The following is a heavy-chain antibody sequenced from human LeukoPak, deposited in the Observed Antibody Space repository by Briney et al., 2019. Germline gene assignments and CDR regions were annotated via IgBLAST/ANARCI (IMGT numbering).Heavy chain of an antibody. CDR2: MNPNSGGT. D-gene: IGHD1-26*01. V-gene: IGHV1-2*02. Sequence: ASVKVSCKASGYTFTSYVTNWVRQATGQGLEWMGWMNPNSGGTNYAQKFQGRVTMTRDTSISTAYMELSRLRSDDTAVYYCARGALLSASTFDYWGQGTLVTVSS. CDR3: ARGALLSASTFDY. CDR1: GYTFTSYV. J-gene: IGHJ4*02.